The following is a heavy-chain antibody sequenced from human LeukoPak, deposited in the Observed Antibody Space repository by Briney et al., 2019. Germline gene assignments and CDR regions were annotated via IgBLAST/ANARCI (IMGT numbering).Heavy chain of an antibody. D-gene: IGHD2-21*01. V-gene: IGHV3-20*04. CDR2: INWNGGSA. Sequence: GGSLRLSCAASGFTFDDYDMSWVRQAPGKGLEWVSNINWNGGSANYADSVKGRFTISRDNAKNSLYLQMNSLRAEDTAVYYCARDPRGGYLFGAFDIWGQGTMVTVSS. CDR1: GFTFDDYD. CDR3: ARDPRGGYLFGAFDI. J-gene: IGHJ3*02.